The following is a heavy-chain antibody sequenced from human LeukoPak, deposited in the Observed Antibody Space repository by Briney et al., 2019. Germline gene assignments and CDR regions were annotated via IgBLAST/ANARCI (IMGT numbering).Heavy chain of an antibody. D-gene: IGHD3-9*01. Sequence: GGSLRLSCELSGFAFSSYVMSWVRQAPGNGLEWVSAIDSSGVTTQYADSVKGRFTIFRDNSKNTLYLQLNSLRAEDTAVYYCTKGDDFLADYRYRFDYWGQGTLVTVSS. CDR3: TKGDDFLADYRYRFDY. J-gene: IGHJ4*02. CDR2: IDSSGVTT. V-gene: IGHV3-23*01. CDR1: GFAFSSYV.